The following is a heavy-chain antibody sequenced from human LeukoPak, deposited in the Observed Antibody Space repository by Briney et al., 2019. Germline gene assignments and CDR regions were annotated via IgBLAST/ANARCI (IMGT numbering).Heavy chain of an antibody. Sequence: SGTLSLTCAVSGDSISSSNWWSWVRQPPGKGLEWIGQIYHSGSTNYNPSLKSRVTISLDKSKNQFSLELTSVSAADTAVYYCARSFRYSGYDYYFDPWGQGTLVTVSS. CDR1: GDSISSSNW. CDR2: IYHSGST. D-gene: IGHD5-12*01. V-gene: IGHV4-4*02. CDR3: ARSFRYSGYDYYFDP. J-gene: IGHJ5*02.